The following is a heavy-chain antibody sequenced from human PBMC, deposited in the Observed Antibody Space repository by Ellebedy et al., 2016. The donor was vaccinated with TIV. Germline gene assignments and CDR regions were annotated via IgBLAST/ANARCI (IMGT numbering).Heavy chain of an antibody. D-gene: IGHD4-17*01. CDR3: ASLPHYGDSGP. J-gene: IGHJ5*02. CDR2: INPNSGGT. V-gene: IGHV1-2*02. Sequence: AASVKVSCKAPGNSFTDYFMHWVRQAPGQGLEWMGWINPNSGGTNYAQKFQGRVTMTRDTSISTAYMELSRLRSDDTAVYYCASLPHYGDSGPWGQGTLVTVSS. CDR1: GNSFTDYF.